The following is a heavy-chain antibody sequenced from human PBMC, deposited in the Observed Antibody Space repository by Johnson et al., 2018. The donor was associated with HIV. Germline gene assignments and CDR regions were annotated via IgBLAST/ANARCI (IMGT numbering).Heavy chain of an antibody. J-gene: IGHJ3*02. CDR2: INWNGGST. CDR1: GFRFDDYG. V-gene: IGHV3-20*04. D-gene: IGHD3-10*01. CDR3: AREGFIPVLLRGGAFDI. Sequence: VQLVESGGGVVQPGGSLRLSCAASGFRFDDYGMSWVRQALGKGLEWVSGINWNGGSTGYADSVKGRFTISRDNAKNSLYLQMNSLRAEDTAFYYCAREGFIPVLLRGGAFDIWGQGTMVTVSS.